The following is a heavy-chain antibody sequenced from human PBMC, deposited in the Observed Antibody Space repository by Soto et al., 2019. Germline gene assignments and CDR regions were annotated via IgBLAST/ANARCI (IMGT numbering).Heavy chain of an antibody. CDR2: LIPLFGTT. J-gene: IGHJ4*02. Sequence: QVQLVQSGAEVKKPESSVKVSCEASGGTFSGHAISWVRQAPGQGPEWMGGLIPLFGTTQHAQRFQGRLTITADKSTTTAYMELTSLRFEDTAIYYCARGPNWGYRFDSWGQGTLVTVSS. D-gene: IGHD7-27*01. V-gene: IGHV1-69*06. CDR3: ARGPNWGYRFDS. CDR1: GGTFSGHA.